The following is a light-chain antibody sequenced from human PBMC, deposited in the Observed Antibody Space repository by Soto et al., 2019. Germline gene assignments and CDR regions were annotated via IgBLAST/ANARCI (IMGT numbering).Light chain of an antibody. CDR2: GNS. V-gene: IGLV1-40*01. Sequence: QSVLTQPPSVSGAPGQRGTISCTGSSSNIGAGYDVHWYQQLPGTAPKLLIYGNSNRPSGVLDRFSGSKSGTSASLAITGLQAEDEADYYCQSSDSSLSGYVFGTGTKVTVL. CDR3: QSSDSSLSGYV. J-gene: IGLJ1*01. CDR1: SSNIGAGYD.